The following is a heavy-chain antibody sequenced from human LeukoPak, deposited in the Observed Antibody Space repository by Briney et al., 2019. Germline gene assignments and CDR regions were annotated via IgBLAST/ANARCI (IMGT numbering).Heavy chain of an antibody. D-gene: IGHD6-6*01. V-gene: IGHV1-2*02. CDR2: INPNSGGT. CDR3: ARWIRGWQLVRGGDY. CDR1: GYTFTSYD. Sequence: GASVKVSCKASGYTFTSYDINWVRQATGQGLEWMGWINPNSGGTNYAQKFQGRVTMTRDTSISTAYMELSRLRSDDTAVYYCARWIRGWQLVRGGDYWGQGTLVTVSS. J-gene: IGHJ4*02.